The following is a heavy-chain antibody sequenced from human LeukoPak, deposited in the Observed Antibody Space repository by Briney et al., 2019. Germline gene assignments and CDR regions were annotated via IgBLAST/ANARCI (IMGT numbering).Heavy chain of an antibody. Sequence: EASVKVSCKASGYTFTMYYIHWVRQAPGQGLEWMGMINPNDGATTYTQRFQGRVTMTRDMSTTTVYMDLRSLRSEDTAVYYCARVKEGREPNYYYYYYMDVWGKGTTVTVSS. D-gene: IGHD1-26*01. J-gene: IGHJ6*03. CDR1: GYTFTMYY. CDR3: ARVKEGREPNYYYYYYMDV. CDR2: INPNDGAT. V-gene: IGHV1-46*01.